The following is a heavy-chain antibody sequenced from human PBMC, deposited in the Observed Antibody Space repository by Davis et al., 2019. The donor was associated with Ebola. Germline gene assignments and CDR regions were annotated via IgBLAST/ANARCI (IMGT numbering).Heavy chain of an antibody. Sequence: GESLKISCAASGFTFSSYSMNWVRQAPGKGLEWVSYISSSSSTIYYADSVKGRFTISRDNAKNSLYLQMNSLGPEDTALYYCARAASTFDYYYAMDVWGQGTMVT. CDR3: ARAASTFDYYYAMDV. D-gene: IGHD3-3*01. J-gene: IGHJ6*02. V-gene: IGHV3-48*01. CDR2: ISSSSSTI. CDR1: GFTFSSYS.